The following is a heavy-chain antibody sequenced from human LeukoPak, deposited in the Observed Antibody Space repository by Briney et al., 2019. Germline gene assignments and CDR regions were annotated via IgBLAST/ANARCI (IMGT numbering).Heavy chain of an antibody. V-gene: IGHV3-30*02. CDR2: IRYDGSNK. Sequence: GGSLRLSCAASGFTFSSYGMHWVRQAPGKGLEWVAFIRYDGSNKYYADSVKGRFTISRDNAKNSLYLQMNSLRAEDTAVYYCAREPTYSSSWYTSCDYWGQGTLVTVSS. CDR1: GFTFSSYG. CDR3: AREPTYSSSWYTSCDY. D-gene: IGHD6-13*01. J-gene: IGHJ4*02.